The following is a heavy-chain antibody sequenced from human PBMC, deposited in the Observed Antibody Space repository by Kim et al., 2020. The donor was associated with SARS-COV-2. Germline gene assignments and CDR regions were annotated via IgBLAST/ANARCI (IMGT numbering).Heavy chain of an antibody. CDR2: IIPIFGTA. Sequence: SVKVSCKASGGTFSSYAISWVRQAPGQGLEWMGGIIPIFGTANYAQKFQGRVTITADESTSTAYMELSSLRSEDTAVYYCAREGGCSGGSCYNYYYGMDVWGQGTTVTVSS. CDR3: AREGGCSGGSCYNYYYGMDV. D-gene: IGHD2-15*01. V-gene: IGHV1-69*13. CDR1: GGTFSSYA. J-gene: IGHJ6*02.